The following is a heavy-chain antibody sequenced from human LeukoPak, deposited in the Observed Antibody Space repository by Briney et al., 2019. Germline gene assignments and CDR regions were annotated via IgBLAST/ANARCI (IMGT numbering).Heavy chain of an antibody. D-gene: IGHD3-22*01. J-gene: IGHJ4*02. CDR3: ARATGGYYDYFDY. CDR2: INPNSGGT. V-gene: IGHV1-2*02. CDR1: GYTFTGYH. Sequence: WASVKVSCKASGYTFTGYHIHWVRQAPGQGLEWMGWINPNSGGTNYAQKFQGRVTMTRDTSISTAYMELSRLTSDDTAVYYCARATGGYYDYFDYWGQGTLVTVFS.